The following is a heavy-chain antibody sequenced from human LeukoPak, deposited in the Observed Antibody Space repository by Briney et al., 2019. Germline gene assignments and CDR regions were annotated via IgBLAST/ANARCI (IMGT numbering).Heavy chain of an antibody. D-gene: IGHD3-3*01. CDR2: ISSSGSTI. CDR3: ARLGGLEWSNLDV. Sequence: GGSLRLSCAASGFTFSSYWMSWVRQAPGKGLEWVSYISSSGSTIYYADSVKGRFTISRDNAKNSLYLQMNSLRAEDTAVYYCARLGGLEWSNLDVWGKGTTVTVSS. J-gene: IGHJ6*04. V-gene: IGHV3-48*04. CDR1: GFTFSSYW.